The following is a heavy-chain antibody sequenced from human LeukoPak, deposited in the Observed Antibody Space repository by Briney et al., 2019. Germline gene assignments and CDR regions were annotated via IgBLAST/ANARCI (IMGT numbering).Heavy chain of an antibody. CDR1: GGSISSSNW. V-gene: IGHV4-4*02. CDR3: ARVGRVATISYYFDY. J-gene: IGHJ4*02. CDR2: IYHSGST. Sequence: PSETLSLTCAVSGGSISSSNWWSWVRQPPGTGLEWIGEIYHSGSTNYNPSLKSRVTISVDKSKNQFSLKLSSVTAADTAVYYCARVGRVATISYYFDYWGQGTLVTVSS. D-gene: IGHD5-12*01.